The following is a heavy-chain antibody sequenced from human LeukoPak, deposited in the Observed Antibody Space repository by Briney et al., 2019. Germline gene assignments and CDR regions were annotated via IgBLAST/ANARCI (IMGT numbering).Heavy chain of an antibody. V-gene: IGHV3-33*01. CDR2: IWYNGKSK. CDR3: VRDPSNSGWAFDY. CDR1: GFTFSTYA. J-gene: IGHJ4*02. Sequence: PGRSLRLSCAASGFTFSTYAMHWVRQAPGKGLEWVAMIWYNGKSKHYADSVKGRFTISRDNSKNTLDLQMNNLRADDTAVYYCVRDPSNSGWAFDYWGQGTLVTVSS. D-gene: IGHD6-19*01.